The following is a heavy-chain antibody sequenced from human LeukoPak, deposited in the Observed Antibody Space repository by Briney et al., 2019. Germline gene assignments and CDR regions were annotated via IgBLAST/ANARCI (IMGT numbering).Heavy chain of an antibody. Sequence: PSETLSLTCTVSGGSISSYYWSWIRQPPGKGLEWIGYIYYSGSTNYNPSLKSRVTISVDTSKNQFSMKLSSVTAADTAVYYCASSPDYYGSGSYYLGYFDYWGQGTLVTVSS. CDR2: IYYSGST. CDR1: GGSISSYY. J-gene: IGHJ4*02. CDR3: ASSPDYYGSGSYYLGYFDY. V-gene: IGHV4-59*01. D-gene: IGHD3-10*01.